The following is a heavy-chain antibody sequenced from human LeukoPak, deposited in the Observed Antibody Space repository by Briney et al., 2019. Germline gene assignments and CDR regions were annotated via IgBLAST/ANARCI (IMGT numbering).Heavy chain of an antibody. CDR2: INSGGSIT. CDR3: ARALGSIVDF. D-gene: IGHD6-6*01. J-gene: IGHJ4*02. Sequence: PGGSLRLSCAASGFTFSSYWMQWVRHAPGKGLVWVSRINSGGSITTYADSVKGRFTISRDNAKNTLYLQMSSLRAEDTGVYYCARALGSIVDFWGQGTLVTVSS. CDR1: GFTFSSYW. V-gene: IGHV3-74*01.